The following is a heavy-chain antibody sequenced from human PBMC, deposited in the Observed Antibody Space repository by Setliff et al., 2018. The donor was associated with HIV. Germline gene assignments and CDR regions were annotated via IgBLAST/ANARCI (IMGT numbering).Heavy chain of an antibody. D-gene: IGHD6-19*01. Sequence: SETLSLTCTVSGGSISSSSYYWIWVRQPPGEGLEWIGNIYYSGSTYYNPSLKSRTTISVDTSQNQFSLKLTSVTAADTAIYYCARHRAVAGANYFDFWGQGTLVTVSS. V-gene: IGHV4-39*01. CDR1: GGSISSSSYY. CDR3: ARHRAVAGANYFDF. J-gene: IGHJ4*02. CDR2: IYYSGST.